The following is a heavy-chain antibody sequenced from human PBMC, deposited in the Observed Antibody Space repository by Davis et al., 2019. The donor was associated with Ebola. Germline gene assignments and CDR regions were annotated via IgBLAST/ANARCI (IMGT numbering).Heavy chain of an antibody. D-gene: IGHD5-12*01. CDR1: GSPISNAYY. CDR2: VQHSGTT. J-gene: IGHJ4*02. Sequence: TLSLTCAVSGSPISNAYYWGWIRRSPGKGLEWIGIVQHSGTTFYNPSLRSRVTISVDTSKNQFSLRLSSVTAADTAVYYCARLGIVATFWGQGTLVTVSS. CDR3: ARLGIVATF. V-gene: IGHV4-38-2*01.